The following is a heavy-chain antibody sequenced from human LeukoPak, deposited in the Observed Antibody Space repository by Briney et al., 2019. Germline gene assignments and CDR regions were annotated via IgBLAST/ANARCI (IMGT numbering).Heavy chain of an antibody. CDR1: GFTFDDYA. J-gene: IGHJ6*03. D-gene: IGHD5-18*01. CDR2: ISWNSGSI. V-gene: IGHV3-9*01. CDR3: ARLSDTAMVTVYYYMDV. Sequence: RTGGSLRLSCAASGFTFDDYAMHWVRQAPGKGLEWVSGISWNSGSIGYADSVKGRFTISRDNAKNSLYLQMNSLRAEDTAVYYCARLSDTAMVTVYYYMDVWGKGTTVTVSS.